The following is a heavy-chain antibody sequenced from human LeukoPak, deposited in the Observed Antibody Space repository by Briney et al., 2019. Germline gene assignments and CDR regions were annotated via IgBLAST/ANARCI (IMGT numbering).Heavy chain of an antibody. CDR2: INSDGSST. CDR3: ARDRRYSSSSGGGGYFDY. D-gene: IGHD6-6*01. CDR1: GFTFSSYW. J-gene: IGHJ4*02. Sequence: GGSLRLSCAASGFTFSSYWMHWVRQAPGKGLVWVSRINSDGSSTSYADSVKGRFTISRDNAKNTLYLQMNSLRAEDTAVYYCARDRRYSSSSGGGGYFDYWGRGTLVTVSS. V-gene: IGHV3-74*01.